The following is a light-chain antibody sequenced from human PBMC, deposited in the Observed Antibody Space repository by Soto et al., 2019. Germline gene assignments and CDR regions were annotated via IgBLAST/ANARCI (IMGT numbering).Light chain of an antibody. J-gene: IGKJ2*01. CDR3: LQYSGSSYT. CDR2: DAT. V-gene: IGKV1-5*01. CDR1: QFIDRW. Sequence: DIQMTQSPSTLSASVGDRVTITCRASQFIDRWLAWYQQKPGKAPQYLIFDATSLYGGVPLRFSGSGSGTEFTLTITSLQPDDSATYYCLQYSGSSYTFGQGTKVDIK.